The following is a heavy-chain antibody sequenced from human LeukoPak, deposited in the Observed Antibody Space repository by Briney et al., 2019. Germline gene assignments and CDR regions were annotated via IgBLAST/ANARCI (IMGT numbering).Heavy chain of an antibody. Sequence: ETLSLTCTVSGGSISSYYWSWIRQPPGKGLEWMGIIYTGDSDTKYSPSFQGQVTISADKSISTAYLQWSSLKAPDTAMYYCARRSYSGKDFDYWGQGTLVTVSS. V-gene: IGHV5-51*01. CDR1: GGSISSYY. D-gene: IGHD4-23*01. CDR2: IYTGDSDT. J-gene: IGHJ4*02. CDR3: ARRSYSGKDFDY.